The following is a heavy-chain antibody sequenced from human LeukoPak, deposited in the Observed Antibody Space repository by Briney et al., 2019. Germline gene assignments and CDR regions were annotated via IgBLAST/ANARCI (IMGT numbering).Heavy chain of an antibody. CDR2: INHSGST. Sequence: PSETLSLTCAVYGGSFSGYYWSWIRQPPGKGLEWIGEINHSGSTNYNPSLKSRVTISVDTSKNQFSLKLSSVTAADTAVYYCARGIVLTAPNYYYYMDVWGKGTTVTVSS. D-gene: IGHD2-21*02. CDR3: ARGIVLTAPNYYYYMDV. V-gene: IGHV4-34*01. CDR1: GGSFSGYY. J-gene: IGHJ6*03.